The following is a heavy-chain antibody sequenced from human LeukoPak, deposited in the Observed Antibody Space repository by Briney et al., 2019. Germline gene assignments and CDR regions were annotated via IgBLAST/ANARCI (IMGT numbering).Heavy chain of an antibody. CDR1: GYTFTGYY. V-gene: IGHV1-2*02. CDR2: INPNSGGT. D-gene: IGHD6-13*01. CDR3: ARWIPRGIAAAARDYFEL. J-gene: IGHJ2*01. Sequence: ASVKVSCKASGYTFTGYYMHWVRQAPGQGLEWMGWINPNSGGTNYAQKFQGRVTMTRDTSISTAYMELSRLRSDDTAVYYCARWIPRGIAAAARDYFELWGRGSLVTVSS.